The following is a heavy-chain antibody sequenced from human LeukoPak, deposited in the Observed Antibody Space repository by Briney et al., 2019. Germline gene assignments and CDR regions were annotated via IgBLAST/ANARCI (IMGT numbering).Heavy chain of an antibody. J-gene: IGHJ5*02. CDR3: ARVKYYYGSGSLSWFDP. V-gene: IGHV4-38-2*01. CDR2: IYHSGST. Sequence: SETLTLTCAVSGYSISSGYYWGWIRQPPGKGLEWIGSIYHSGSTYYNPSLKSRVTISVDTSKNQFSLKLSSVTAADTAVYYCARVKYYYGSGSLSWFDPWGQGTLVTVSS. D-gene: IGHD3-10*01. CDR1: GYSISSGYY.